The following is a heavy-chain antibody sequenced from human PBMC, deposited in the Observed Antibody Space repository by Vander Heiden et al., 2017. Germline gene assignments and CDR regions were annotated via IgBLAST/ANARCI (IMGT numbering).Heavy chain of an antibody. CDR3: ASSKGIVGATRAFDI. D-gene: IGHD1-26*01. J-gene: IGHJ3*02. V-gene: IGHV5-51*01. CDR1: GDSFTSSW. CDR2: IYPGDSDT. Sequence: EVQLVQSGAEVKKPGESLKISCKGSGDSFTSSWIGWVRQMPGKGLEWMGIIYPGDSDTRYSPSFQGQVTISADKSISTAYLQWSSLKASDTAMYYCASSKGIVGATRAFDIWGQGTMVTVSS.